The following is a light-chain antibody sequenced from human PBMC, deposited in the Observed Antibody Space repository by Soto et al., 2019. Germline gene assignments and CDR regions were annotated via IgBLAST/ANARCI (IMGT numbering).Light chain of an antibody. CDR2: GAS. CDR3: QQRSSWYS. Sequence: EIILTQSPATLSVSPGGRATLSCRASQTIGTNLVWYRQRPGQAPRLLIHGASARATGIPARFRGSGSGTEFTLTITNLQSEDFAVYYCQQRSSWYSFGQGTKLEIK. CDR1: QTIGTN. J-gene: IGKJ2*03. V-gene: IGKV3-15*01.